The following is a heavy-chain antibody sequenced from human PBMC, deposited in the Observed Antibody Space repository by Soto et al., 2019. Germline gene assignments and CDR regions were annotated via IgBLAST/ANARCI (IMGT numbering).Heavy chain of an antibody. Sequence: EVQLLESGGGLVRPGGSLRLSCAASGFTFSSYAMTWVRQAPGKGLEWVSGVSGTGGSAYSADSVKGRFTISRDKSTNTLYLHINSLRSEDTAVYYCARGSAYSDYDLEYWGQGTLGTVSS. D-gene: IGHD4-17*01. CDR3: ARGSAYSDYDLEY. CDR1: GFTFSSYA. J-gene: IGHJ4*02. CDR2: VSGTGGSA. V-gene: IGHV3-23*01.